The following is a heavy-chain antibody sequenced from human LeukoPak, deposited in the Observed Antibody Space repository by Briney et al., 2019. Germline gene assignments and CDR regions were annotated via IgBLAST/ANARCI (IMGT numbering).Heavy chain of an antibody. J-gene: IGHJ3*02. CDR2: INAGNGNT. Sequence: GASVKVSCKASGYIFTDYYMHWVRQAPGQRLEWMGWINAGNGNTKYSQEFQGRVTITRDTSASTAYMKLSSLRSEDMAVYYCARGELRDAFDIWGQGTMVTVSS. V-gene: IGHV1-3*03. CDR3: ARGELRDAFDI. CDR1: GYIFTDYY. D-gene: IGHD2-21*01.